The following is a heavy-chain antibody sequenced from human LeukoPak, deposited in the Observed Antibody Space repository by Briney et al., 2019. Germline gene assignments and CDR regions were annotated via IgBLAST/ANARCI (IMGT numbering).Heavy chain of an antibody. CDR3: AKDLTYYYDSSGYYLDY. CDR1: GFTFSSYG. V-gene: IGHV3-33*06. CDR2: IWYDGSNK. D-gene: IGHD3-22*01. J-gene: IGHJ4*02. Sequence: PGGSLRLSCAASGFTFSSYGMHWVRQAPGKGLEWVAVIWYDGSNKYYAVSVKGRFTISRDNSKNTLYLQMNSLRAEDTAVYYCAKDLTYYYDSSGYYLDYWGQGTLVTVSS.